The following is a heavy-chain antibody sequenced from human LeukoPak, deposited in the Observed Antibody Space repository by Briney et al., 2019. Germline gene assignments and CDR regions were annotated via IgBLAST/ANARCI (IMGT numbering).Heavy chain of an antibody. J-gene: IGHJ6*02. CDR2: MNPNSGNT. V-gene: IGHV1-8*01. CDR3: ARGKYCSSTSCDYYYGMDV. Sequence: GASVKVSCKASGYTFTSYDINWVRQATGQGLEWMGWMNPNSGNTGYAQKFQGRVTMTRNTSISTAYMELSSLRSEDTAVYYCARGKYCSSTSCDYYYGMDVWGQGTTVTVSS. D-gene: IGHD2-2*01. CDR1: GYTFTSYD.